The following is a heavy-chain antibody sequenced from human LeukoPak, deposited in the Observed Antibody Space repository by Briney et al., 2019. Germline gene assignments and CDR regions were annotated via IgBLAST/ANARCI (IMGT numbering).Heavy chain of an antibody. J-gene: IGHJ4*02. CDR3: AGWGVDYGGKFDYLDY. V-gene: IGHV4-4*02. CDR1: GGSISSTVW. Sequence: SETLSLTCAVSGGSISSTVWWSWVRQPPGKGLAWIGDIFHYGTTNYNPSLKSRLTMSVDTSTNQFSLKLNSVTAADTAVYYCAGWGVDYGGKFDYLDYWGQGMLVTVSS. CDR2: IFHYGTT. D-gene: IGHD4-23*01.